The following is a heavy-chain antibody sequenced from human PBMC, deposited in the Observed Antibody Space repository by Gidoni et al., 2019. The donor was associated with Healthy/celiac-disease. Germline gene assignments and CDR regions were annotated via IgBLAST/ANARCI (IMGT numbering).Heavy chain of an antibody. Sequence: EVQLVESGGGLVQPGGSRRLSCAASGFTFSSYWMSWVRQAPGKGLDWVANIKQDGSEKYYVDSVKGRFTISRDNAKNSLYLQMNSLRAEDTAVYYCAREYYGDYFDYWGQGTLVTVSS. J-gene: IGHJ4*02. D-gene: IGHD4-17*01. CDR3: AREYYGDYFDY. CDR2: IKQDGSEK. CDR1: GFTFSSYW. V-gene: IGHV3-7*03.